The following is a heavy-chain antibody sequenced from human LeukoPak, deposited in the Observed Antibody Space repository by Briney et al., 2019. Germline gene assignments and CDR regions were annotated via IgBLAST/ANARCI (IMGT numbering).Heavy chain of an antibody. Sequence: PGRSLRLSHAATGFTFSRYDMHRVRQTPDKGRARVAFIRYDGSNKYYADSVKGRFTIYRDNSKNTLYLQMNGLRVEDTGVYYCEKAPGLQWLEQSQDYWGQGTLVTVSS. CDR3: EKAPGLQWLEQSQDY. D-gene: IGHD6-19*01. V-gene: IGHV3-30*02. CDR1: GFTFSRYD. J-gene: IGHJ4*02. CDR2: IRYDGSNK.